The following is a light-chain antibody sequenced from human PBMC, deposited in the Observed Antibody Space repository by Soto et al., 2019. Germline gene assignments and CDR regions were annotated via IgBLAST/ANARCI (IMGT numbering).Light chain of an antibody. CDR2: GAS. CDR3: QQYNNWHPWT. V-gene: IGKV3-15*01. J-gene: IGKJ1*01. Sequence: EIVMTQSPATLSVSPGERATLSCRASQSVSSSLAWYQQKPGQAPRLLIYGASTRATGIPARFSGSGSGTEFTLTISSLQSEDFAVYYCQQYNNWHPWTFGQGTKVEIK. CDR1: QSVSSS.